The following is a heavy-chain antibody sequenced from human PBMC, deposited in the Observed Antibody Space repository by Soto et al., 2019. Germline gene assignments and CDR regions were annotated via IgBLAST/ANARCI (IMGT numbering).Heavy chain of an antibody. V-gene: IGHV5-10-1*01. J-gene: IGHJ4*02. CDR2: IDPSDSQT. Sequence: GESLKISCKGSGYSFAGYWITWVRQKPGKGLEWMGRIDPSDSQTYYSPSFRGRVTISVTKSITTVFLQRSSLRASDTAMYYCARQIYDSDTGPNFQYYFDSWGQGTPVTVSS. CDR3: ARQIYDSDTGPNFQYYFDS. D-gene: IGHD3-22*01. CDR1: GYSFAGYW.